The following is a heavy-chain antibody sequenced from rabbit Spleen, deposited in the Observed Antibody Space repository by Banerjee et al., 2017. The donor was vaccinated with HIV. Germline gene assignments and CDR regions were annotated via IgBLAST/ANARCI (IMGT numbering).Heavy chain of an antibody. CDR3: VRGASGTGYYSL. Sequence: QEQLVESGGGLVQPGGSLKLSCKASGFDFSNYGVSWVRQAPGKGLEWIGYIDLVFGVTYYATWVNGRFPISSHNAQNTLYLQLNSLTAADTATYFCVRGASGTGYYSLWGQGTLVTVS. CDR1: GFDFSNYG. V-gene: IGHV1S47*01. CDR2: IDLVFGVT. D-gene: IGHD1-1*01. J-gene: IGHJ6*01.